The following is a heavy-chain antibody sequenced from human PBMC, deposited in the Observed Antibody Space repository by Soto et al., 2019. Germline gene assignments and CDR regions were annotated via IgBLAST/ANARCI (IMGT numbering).Heavy chain of an antibody. J-gene: IGHJ4*02. CDR3: ARDQAIAAAGKTPNF. CDR1: GFTFSSYW. V-gene: IGHV3-7*03. CDR2: IKQDGSEK. Sequence: GGSLRLSCAASGFTFSSYWMSWVRQAPGKGLEWVANIKQDGSEKYYVDSVKGRFTISRDNAKNSLYLQMNSLRAEDTAVYYCARDQAIAAAGKTPNFWGQGTLVTVAA. D-gene: IGHD6-13*01.